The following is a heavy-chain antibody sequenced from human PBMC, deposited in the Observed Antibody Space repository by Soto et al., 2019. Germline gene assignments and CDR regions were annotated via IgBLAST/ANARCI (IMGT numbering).Heavy chain of an antibody. CDR1: GGSISSGGYY. D-gene: IGHD1-26*01. CDR3: ARLEGKWEPVGY. V-gene: IGHV4-31*03. Sequence: QVQLQESGPGLVKPSQTLSLTCTVSGGSISSGGYYWSWIRQHPGKGLEWMGYIYYSGSTYYNPDRKSRVTISVDPSKNQFSLKLSSVTAADTAVYYCARLEGKWEPVGYWGQGTLVTVSS. J-gene: IGHJ4*02. CDR2: IYYSGST.